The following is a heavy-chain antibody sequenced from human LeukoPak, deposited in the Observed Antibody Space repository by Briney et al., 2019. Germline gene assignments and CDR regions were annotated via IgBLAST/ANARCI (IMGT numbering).Heavy chain of an antibody. CDR1: GGSISSSSYY. D-gene: IGHD3-10*01. J-gene: IGHJ4*02. Sequence: SETLSLTCTVSGGSISSSSYYWGWIRQPPGKGLEWIGSIYYSGSTYYNPSLKSRITISLDTSKNHFSLKLSSVTAADTAVYYCARAGWIITSGIDYWGQGALVTVSS. V-gene: IGHV4-39*02. CDR2: IYYSGST. CDR3: ARAGWIITSGIDY.